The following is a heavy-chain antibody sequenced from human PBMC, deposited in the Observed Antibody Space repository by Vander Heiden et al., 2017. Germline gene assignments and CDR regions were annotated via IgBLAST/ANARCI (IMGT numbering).Heavy chain of an antibody. CDR1: GFTFSSHA. D-gene: IGHD1-1*01. CDR2: ISGSGGST. Sequence: EVQLLESGGGLVQPGGSLTLSCAASGFTFSSHAMSWVRQAPGKGLEWVSAISGSGGSTYYADSVKGRFTISRDNSKNTLYLQMNSLRAEDTAVYYCAKAELERRTHYYYGMDVWGQGTTVTVSS. CDR3: AKAELERRTHYYYGMDV. V-gene: IGHV3-23*01. J-gene: IGHJ6*02.